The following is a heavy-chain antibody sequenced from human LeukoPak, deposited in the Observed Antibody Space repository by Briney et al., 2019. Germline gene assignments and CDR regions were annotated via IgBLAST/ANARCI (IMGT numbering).Heavy chain of an antibody. CDR1: GFTFSSYE. CDR3: ARARLGWFGDYYIDY. D-gene: IGHD3-10*01. J-gene: IGHJ4*02. V-gene: IGHV3-48*03. Sequence: PGGSLRPSCAASGFTFSSYEMNWVRQAPGKGLEGVSNISSSGSTIYYAESVKGRFTISRGNAKNYLYLQMHSLIAEDTAIYDWARARLGWFGDYYIDYWGQGTLVTVSS. CDR2: ISSSGSTI.